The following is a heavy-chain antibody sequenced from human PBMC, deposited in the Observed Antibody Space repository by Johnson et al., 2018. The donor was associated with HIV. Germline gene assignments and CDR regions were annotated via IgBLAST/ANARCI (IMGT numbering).Heavy chain of an antibody. Sequence: VQLVESGGGLVQPGGSLRLSCGGSGLIFRTYWMSWVRQAPGKGLEWVANIKEDGSEKYYVDSVKGRFTISRDNGKNSLSLQMNSLRAEDTAVYYCASNGGSIVGATLHAFDIWGQGTMVTVSS. CDR1: GLIFRTYW. J-gene: IGHJ3*02. CDR2: IKEDGSEK. D-gene: IGHD1-26*01. CDR3: ASNGGSIVGATLHAFDI. V-gene: IGHV3-7*05.